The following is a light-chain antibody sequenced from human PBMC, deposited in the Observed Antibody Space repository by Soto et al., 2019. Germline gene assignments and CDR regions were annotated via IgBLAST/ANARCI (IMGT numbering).Light chain of an antibody. V-gene: IGLV2-14*03. CDR3: SSFTRRGTLV. J-gene: IGLJ1*01. CDR1: SSDVGGYIY. CDR2: DVS. Sequence: QSALTQPASVSGSPGQSITISCTGTSSDVGGYIYVSWYQHLPGKAPKLMIYDVSVRPSGVSNRFSGSKSANTASLTISGLQAEDEADYYCSSFTRRGTLVFGTGTQLPVL.